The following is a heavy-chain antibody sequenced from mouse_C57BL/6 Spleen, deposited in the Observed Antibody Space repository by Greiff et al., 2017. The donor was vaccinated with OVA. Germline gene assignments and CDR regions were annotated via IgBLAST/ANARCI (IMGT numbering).Heavy chain of an antibody. CDR3: ARSDWDGPYYFDY. CDR2: INPSTGGT. Sequence: VHVKQSGPELVKPGASVKISCKASGYSFTGYYMNWVKQSPEKSLEWIGEINPSTGGTTYNQKFKAKATLTVDKSSSTAYMQLKSLTSEDSAVYYCARSDWDGPYYFDYWGQGTTLTVSS. CDR1: GYSFTGYY. D-gene: IGHD4-1*01. V-gene: IGHV1-42*01. J-gene: IGHJ2*01.